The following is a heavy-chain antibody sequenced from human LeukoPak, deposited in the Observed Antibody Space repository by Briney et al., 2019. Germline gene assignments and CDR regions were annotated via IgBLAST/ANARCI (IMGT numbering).Heavy chain of an antibody. CDR2: INHSGST. Sequence: PSETLSLTCAVYGGSFSGYYWSWIRQPPGKGLEWIGEINHSGSTNYNPSLKSRVTISVDTSKNQCSLKLSSVTAADTAVYYCAGWTPGTNWFDPWGQGTLVTVSS. V-gene: IGHV4-34*01. J-gene: IGHJ5*02. CDR1: GGSFSGYY. D-gene: IGHD6-13*01. CDR3: AGWTPGTNWFDP.